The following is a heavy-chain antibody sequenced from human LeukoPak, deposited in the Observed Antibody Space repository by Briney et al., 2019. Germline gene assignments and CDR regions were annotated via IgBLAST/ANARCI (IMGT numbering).Heavy chain of an antibody. J-gene: IGHJ3*02. CDR1: GYTFTSYY. CDR3: ARGLIAAAVRGAFDI. V-gene: IGHV1-46*01. D-gene: IGHD6-13*01. Sequence: ASVKVSCKASGYTFTSYYMHWVRQAPGQGLEWMGIINPSGGSTSYAQKFQGRVTMTRDTSTSTVYMELSSLRSEDTAVYYCARGLIAAAVRGAFDIWGQGTMVTVSS. CDR2: INPSGGST.